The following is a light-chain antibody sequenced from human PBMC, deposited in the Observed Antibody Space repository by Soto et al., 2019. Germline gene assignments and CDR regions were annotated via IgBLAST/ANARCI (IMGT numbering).Light chain of an antibody. CDR3: QSYDSSLSGYV. CDR1: SSNIGAGYD. J-gene: IGLJ1*01. Sequence: VLTQPPSVSGAPGQRVTISCTGSSSNIGAGYDVHWYQQLPGTAPKLLIYGNSNRPSGVPDRFSGSKSGTSASLAITGLQAEDEADYYCQSYDSSLSGYVFGTGTKVTLL. V-gene: IGLV1-40*01. CDR2: GNS.